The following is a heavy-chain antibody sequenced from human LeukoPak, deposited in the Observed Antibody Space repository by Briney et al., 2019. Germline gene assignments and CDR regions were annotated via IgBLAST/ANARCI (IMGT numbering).Heavy chain of an antibody. J-gene: IGHJ3*02. CDR2: IVVGSGST. V-gene: IGHV1-58*01. CDR3: AAGYIGGAMVTNAFDI. Sequence: ASVKVSRKASGFSFTNSAVQWVRQARGQGLEWIGWIVVGSGSTIYVQKFQERVTITRDMSTSTAYMELSSLRSEDTAVYYCAAGYIGGAMVTNAFDIWGQGTMVTVSS. CDR1: GFSFTNSA. D-gene: IGHD5-18*01.